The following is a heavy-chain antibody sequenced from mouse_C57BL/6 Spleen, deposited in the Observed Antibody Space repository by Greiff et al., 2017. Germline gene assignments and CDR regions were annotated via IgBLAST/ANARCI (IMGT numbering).Heavy chain of an antibody. Sequence: VKLKESGPGLVQPSQSLSITCTVSGFSLTSYGVHWVRQSPGKGLEWLGVIWRGGSTDSNAAFMSRLSITQDNSKSQVFFKMNSLQADDTAIYYCAKVRDYSNYYAMDYWGQGTSVTVSS. CDR1: GFSLTSYG. CDR2: IWRGGST. D-gene: IGHD2-5*01. J-gene: IGHJ4*01. V-gene: IGHV2-5*01. CDR3: AKVRDYSNYYAMDY.